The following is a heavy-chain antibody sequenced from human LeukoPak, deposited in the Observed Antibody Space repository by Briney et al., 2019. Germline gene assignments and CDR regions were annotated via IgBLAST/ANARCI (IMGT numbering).Heavy chain of an antibody. CDR2: INPSGGST. J-gene: IGHJ5*02. CDR1: GYTFTSYY. V-gene: IGHV1-46*01. CDR3: AREIRCSGGSCDNWFDP. D-gene: IGHD2-15*01. Sequence: ASVKVSCKASGYTFTSYYMHWVRQAPGQGLEWMGIINPSGGSTSYAQKFQGRVTMTRDTSTSTVYMELSSLRSEDTAVYYCAREIRCSGGSCDNWFDPWGQGTLVTVSS.